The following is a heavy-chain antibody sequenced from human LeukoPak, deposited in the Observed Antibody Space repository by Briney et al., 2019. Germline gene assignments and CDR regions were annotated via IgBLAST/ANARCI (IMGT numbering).Heavy chain of an antibody. V-gene: IGHV4-59*01. CDR2: IYYSGST. Sequence: PSETLSLTCTVSGGSISSYYWSWTRQPPGKGLEWIGYIYYSGSTNYNPSLKSRVTISVDTSKNQFSLKLSSVTAADTAVYYCARSPYSSSRLYYYYYMDVWGKGTTVTVSS. D-gene: IGHD6-6*01. J-gene: IGHJ6*03. CDR3: ARSPYSSSRLYYYYYMDV. CDR1: GGSISSYY.